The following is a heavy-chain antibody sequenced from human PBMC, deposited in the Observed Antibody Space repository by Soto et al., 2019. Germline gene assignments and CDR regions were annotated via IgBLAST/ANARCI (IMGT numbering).Heavy chain of an antibody. CDR1: GFTFGDYA. J-gene: IGHJ4*02. CDR3: SRDRSGITMIRGVADY. CDR2: IRSKAYSGTA. D-gene: IGHD3-10*01. V-gene: IGHV3-49*03. Sequence: LRLSCTGSGFTFGDYAMSWFRQAPGKGLEWVGFIRSKAYSGTAEYAASVKGRFTMSRDDSKNIAYLQMNSLKTEDTAVYYCSRDRSGITMIRGVADYWGQGTLVTVSS.